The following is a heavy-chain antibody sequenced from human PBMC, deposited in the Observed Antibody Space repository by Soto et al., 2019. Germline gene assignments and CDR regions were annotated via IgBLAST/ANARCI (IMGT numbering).Heavy chain of an antibody. J-gene: IGHJ6*02. V-gene: IGHV1-18*01. Sequence: GASVKVSCKASGYTFTSYGISWGRQAPGQGLEWMGWISAYNGNTNYAQKLQGRVTMTTDTSTSTAYMELRSLRSDDTAVYYCARDPYHVLMVNAPNLYGMDVWGQGTTVTVSS. D-gene: IGHD2-8*01. CDR3: ARDPYHVLMVNAPNLYGMDV. CDR2: ISAYNGNT. CDR1: GYTFTSYG.